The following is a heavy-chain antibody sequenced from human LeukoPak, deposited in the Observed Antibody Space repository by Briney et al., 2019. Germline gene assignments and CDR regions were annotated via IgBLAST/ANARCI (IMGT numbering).Heavy chain of an antibody. J-gene: IGHJ3*02. CDR2: ISGSGGST. CDR1: GFTFSSYA. Sequence: GGSLRLSCAASGFTFSSYAMTWVRQAPGKGLEWVSAISGSGGSTYYADSVKGRFTISRDNSKNTLYLQMNSLRAEDTAVYYCASRRGDCGGDCYSGVYAFDIWGQGTVVTVSS. V-gene: IGHV3-23*01. CDR3: ASRRGDCGGDCYSGVYAFDI. D-gene: IGHD2-21*02.